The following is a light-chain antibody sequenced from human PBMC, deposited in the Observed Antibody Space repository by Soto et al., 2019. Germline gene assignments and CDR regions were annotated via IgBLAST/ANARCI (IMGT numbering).Light chain of an antibody. J-gene: IGLJ1*01. CDR1: SSNIGSNT. CDR3: AAWDDSLNGYV. CDR2: GNN. Sequence: QSVLTQPPSASGTPGQRVTISCSGSSSNIGSNTVNWYQQLPGTAPKLLIYGNNQRPSGVPDRFSGSKSGTSASLAISGLQSEYEADYYCAAWDDSLNGYVFGTGTKVTVL. V-gene: IGLV1-44*01.